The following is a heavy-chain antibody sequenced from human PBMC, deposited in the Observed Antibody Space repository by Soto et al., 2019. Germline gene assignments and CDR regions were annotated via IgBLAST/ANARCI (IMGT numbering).Heavy chain of an antibody. CDR3: ARRARPDFYYMDV. Sequence: EVQLAESGGGLAQPGGSLRLSCAASGFTLSGYAMDWVRQAPGKGLEYVSGISSNGVGTYYANSVQGRFTISRDNSKNTVYLQMGSLSPEDTAVYYCARRARPDFYYMDVWGKGTTVTVS. CDR2: ISSNGVGT. D-gene: IGHD6-6*01. CDR1: GFTLSGYA. V-gene: IGHV3-64*01. J-gene: IGHJ6*03.